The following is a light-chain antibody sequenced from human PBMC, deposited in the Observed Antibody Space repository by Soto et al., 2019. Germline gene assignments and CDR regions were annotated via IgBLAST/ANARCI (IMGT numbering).Light chain of an antibody. CDR3: SSYAGSNNFV. J-gene: IGLJ1*01. CDR2: EVS. V-gene: IGLV2-8*01. Sequence: QSVLTQPPSASGSPGQSVTISCSGTSSDVGGYNYVSWHQQHPGKAPKLMIYEVSKRPSGVPDRFSGSKSGNTASLIVSGLQAEDEADYYCSSYAGSNNFVCGTGTKVTVL. CDR1: SSDVGGYNY.